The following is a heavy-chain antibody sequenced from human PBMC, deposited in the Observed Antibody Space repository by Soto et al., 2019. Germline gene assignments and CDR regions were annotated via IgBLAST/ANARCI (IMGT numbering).Heavy chain of an antibody. V-gene: IGHV1-69*06. CDR3: ARDWGYRSKTSDPYYFGSGKIT. CDR1: GGTFSNYA. CDR2: IIPFFGTA. D-gene: IGHD3-10*01. J-gene: IGHJ5*02. Sequence: QVQLVQSGAEVKKPGSSVKVSCKASGGTFSNYAISWVRQAPGQGLEWMGGIIPFFGTANCAQKFQGRVTITADKSTTTAYMELSSLRSEDTAVYYCARDWGYRSKTSDPYYFGSGKITWGQGTLVTVSS.